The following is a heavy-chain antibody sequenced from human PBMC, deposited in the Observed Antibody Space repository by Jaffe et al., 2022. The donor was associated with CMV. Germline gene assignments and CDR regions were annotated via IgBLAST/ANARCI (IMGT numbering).Heavy chain of an antibody. CDR2: IYYSGST. V-gene: IGHV4-39*01. D-gene: IGHD2-2*01. CDR3: ARQSPVVVVPAAMDPQWLVRYFDY. J-gene: IGHJ4*02. CDR1: GGSISSSSYY. Sequence: QLQLQESGPGLVKPSETLSLTCTVSGGSISSSSYYWGWIRQPPGKGLEWIGSIYYSGSTYYNPSLKSRVTISVDTSKNQFSLKLSSVTAADTAVYYCARQSPVVVVPAAMDPQWLVRYFDYWGQGTLVTVSS.